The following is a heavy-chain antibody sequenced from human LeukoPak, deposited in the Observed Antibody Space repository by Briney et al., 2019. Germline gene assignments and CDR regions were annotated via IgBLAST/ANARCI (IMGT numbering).Heavy chain of an antibody. V-gene: IGHV1-3*01. CDR2: INAGNGNT. CDR1: GYTFTSYA. D-gene: IGHD2-15*01. J-gene: IGHJ3*02. CDR3: ARVYYCSGGSCYLGAFDI. Sequence: GASVTVSCKASGYTFTSYAMHWVRQAPGQRLEWMGWINAGNGNTKYSQKLQGRVTITRDTSASTAYMELSSLRSEDTAVYYCARVYYCSGGSCYLGAFDIWGQGTMVTVSS.